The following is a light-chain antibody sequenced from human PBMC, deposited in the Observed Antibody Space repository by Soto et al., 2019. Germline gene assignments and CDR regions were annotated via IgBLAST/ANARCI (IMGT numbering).Light chain of an antibody. V-gene: IGLV1-40*01. J-gene: IGLJ3*02. CDR3: QSYDSSLSGWV. CDR1: SSNIGAGYD. Sequence: QSVLTQPPSVSGAPGQRVTISCTGSSSNIGAGYDVHWYQQLPGTAPKLLIYGNSNRPSGVPDRFSGSKSGTSASLAITGLHAEYEADYYCQSYDSSLSGWVFGGGTKVTVL. CDR2: GNS.